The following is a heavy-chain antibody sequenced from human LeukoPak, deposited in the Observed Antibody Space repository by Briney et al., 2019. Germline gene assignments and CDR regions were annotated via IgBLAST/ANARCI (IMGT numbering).Heavy chain of an antibody. D-gene: IGHD3-22*01. J-gene: IGHJ4*02. CDR2: IYYSGST. CDR3: ARSSESYDSSGYYSYYFDY. V-gene: IGHV4-59*01. CDR1: GGSIRSYY. Sequence: SETLSLTCTVSGGSIRSYYWSWIRQPPGKGLEWIGYIYYSGSTNYNPSLKSRVTISVDTSKNQFSLKLSSVTAADTAVYYCARSSESYDSSGYYSYYFDYWGQGTLVTVSS.